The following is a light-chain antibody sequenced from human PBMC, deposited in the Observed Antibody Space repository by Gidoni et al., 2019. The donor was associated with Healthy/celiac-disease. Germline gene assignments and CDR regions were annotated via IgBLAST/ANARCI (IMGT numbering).Light chain of an antibody. CDR3: SSYTSSSTV. CDR2: EVS. V-gene: IGLV2-14*01. J-gene: IGLJ2*01. Sequence: QSALTQPASVSGSPGQSITISCTGTSSAVGGYNYVSWYQQHPGKAPKLMIYEVSNRPSGVSNRFSGSKSGNTASLTISGLQAEDEADYYCSSYTSSSTVFGGGTKLTV. CDR1: SSAVGGYNY.